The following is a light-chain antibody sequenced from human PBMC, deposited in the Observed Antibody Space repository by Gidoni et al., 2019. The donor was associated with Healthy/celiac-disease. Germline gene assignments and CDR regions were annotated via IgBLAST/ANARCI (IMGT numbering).Light chain of an antibody. CDR1: QGISSL. CDR2: AAS. Sequence: DIQMTQSPSSVSASVGDRVTITCRASQGISSLLAWYQQNPGKAPRLLIYAASSLQSGVPSRFSGSGSGTDCTLTISSLQPEDFAPYYCQQANSFPPLTFGGGTKVEIK. CDR3: QQANSFPPLT. V-gene: IGKV1-12*01. J-gene: IGKJ4*01.